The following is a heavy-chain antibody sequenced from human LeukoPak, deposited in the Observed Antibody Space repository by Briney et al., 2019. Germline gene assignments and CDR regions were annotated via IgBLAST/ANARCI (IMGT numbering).Heavy chain of an antibody. CDR1: GISINTYY. CDR2: VHYTGSA. Sequence: PSQTLSLTCTVSGISINTYYWSWIRQPPGKGLEWIGYVHYTGSAEYNPSLKSRVTISLDTSKNQFSLKLTSATAADTAVYYCARDSWDYIAMDVWGPGTTVIVPS. D-gene: IGHD4/OR15-4a*01. V-gene: IGHV4-59*01. J-gene: IGHJ6*02. CDR3: ARDSWDYIAMDV.